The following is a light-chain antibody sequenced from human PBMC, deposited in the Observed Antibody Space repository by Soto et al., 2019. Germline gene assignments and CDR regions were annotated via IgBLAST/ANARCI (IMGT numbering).Light chain of an antibody. J-gene: IGKJ4*01. CDR2: GAS. V-gene: IGKV3-20*01. CDR3: QQHSRSIT. CDR1: QSVNNNY. Sequence: VWTHSPGTLSLSPGERATLSFRASQSVNNNYLAWYQQKPGQSPRLLIYGASIRATAIPDRFSGSGSGTDFTLTISRLEPEDSAVYYCQQHSRSITFGGGTKVDI.